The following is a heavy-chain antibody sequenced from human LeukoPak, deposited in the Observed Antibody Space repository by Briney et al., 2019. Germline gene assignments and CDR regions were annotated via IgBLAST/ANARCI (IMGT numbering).Heavy chain of an antibody. CDR3: ARVGGGSTAETGYDY. D-gene: IGHD6-13*01. J-gene: IGHJ4*02. CDR2: INQEGSDK. Sequence: GGSLRLSCAASGFTFSYYWMSWVRQAPGKGLEWVSSINQEGSDKHYADSVKGRFTISRDNSKNTLYLEMNSLRAEDTAVYYCARVGGGSTAETGYDYWGQGTLVTVSS. CDR1: GFTFSYYW. V-gene: IGHV3-7*02.